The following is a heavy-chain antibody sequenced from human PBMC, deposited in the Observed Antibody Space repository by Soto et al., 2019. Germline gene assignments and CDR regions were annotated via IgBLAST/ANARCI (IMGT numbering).Heavy chain of an antibody. V-gene: IGHV3-73*02. CDR3: AGHRDYRAFDY. J-gene: IGHJ4*02. CDR2: IRSKANSYGT. Sequence: EVQLVESGGGLVQPGGSLKLSCAASGFTFSGSAMHWVRQASGKGLAWVGRIRSKANSYGTAYAASVKGRFTTSRDDSKNTAYLQMNTLKTADTAVYSCAGHRDYRAFDYWGPGALVAVSS. CDR1: GFTFSGSA. D-gene: IGHD3-10*01.